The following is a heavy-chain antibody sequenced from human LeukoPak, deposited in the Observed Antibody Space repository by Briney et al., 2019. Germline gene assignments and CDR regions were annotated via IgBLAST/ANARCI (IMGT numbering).Heavy chain of an antibody. V-gene: IGHV3-33*01. D-gene: IGHD3-22*01. CDR1: GFTFSSYG. J-gene: IGHJ5*02. CDR2: IWYDGSNK. CDR3: AREDSSGYLGYNWFDP. Sequence: GRSLTLSCAASGFTFSSYGMHWVRQAPGKGLEWVAVIWYDGSNKYYADSVKGRFTISRDNSKNTLYLQMNSLRAEDTAVYYCAREDSSGYLGYNWFDPWGQGTLVTVSS.